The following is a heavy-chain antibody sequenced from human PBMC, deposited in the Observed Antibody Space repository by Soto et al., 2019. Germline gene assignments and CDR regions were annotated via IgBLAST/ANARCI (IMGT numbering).Heavy chain of an antibody. J-gene: IGHJ3*02. D-gene: IGHD5-18*01. V-gene: IGHV4-4*07. CDR2: IYTSGST. Sequence: PSETLSLTCSVSGADINTYSWTWIRQPAGKGLEWIGRIYTSGSTDYNPSLKSRVTMSVDTSKNQFSLKLSSVTAADTAVYYCARDGRRGYSYGYVNAFDIWGQGTMVTVSS. CDR1: GADINTYS. CDR3: ARDGRRGYSYGYVNAFDI.